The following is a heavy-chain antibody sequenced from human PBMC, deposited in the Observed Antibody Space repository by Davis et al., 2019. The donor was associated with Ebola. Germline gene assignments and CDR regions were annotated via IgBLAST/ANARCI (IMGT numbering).Heavy chain of an antibody. D-gene: IGHD6-19*01. V-gene: IGHV1-3*01. Sequence: ASVKVSCKASGYTFSTYGISWVRQAPGQRLEWMGWINAGNGNTKYSQKFQGRVTITRDTSASTAYMELSSLRSEDTAVYYCARGEQWLTFDYWGQGTLVTVSS. CDR1: GYTFSTYG. CDR3: ARGEQWLTFDY. J-gene: IGHJ4*02. CDR2: INAGNGNT.